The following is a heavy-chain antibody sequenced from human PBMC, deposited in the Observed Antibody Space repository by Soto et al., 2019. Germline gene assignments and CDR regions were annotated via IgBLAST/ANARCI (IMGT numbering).Heavy chain of an antibody. Sequence: LRLSCAASGFTFTSYSMNWVRQAPGQGLEWVSYITSKSTTIKYADSVKGRFTVSRDNAKNSLYLQLNSLRDEDTAVYYCAREMGACSDSSCYPGPYDSWGQGTLVTVSS. CDR2: ITSKSTTI. J-gene: IGHJ5*02. V-gene: IGHV3-48*02. CDR1: GFTFTSYS. CDR3: AREMGACSDSSCYPGPYDS. D-gene: IGHD3-16*01.